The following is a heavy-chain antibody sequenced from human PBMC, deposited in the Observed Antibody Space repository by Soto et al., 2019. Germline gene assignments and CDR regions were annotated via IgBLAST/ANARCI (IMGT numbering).Heavy chain of an antibody. CDR3: ARSIVVVTALDY. Sequence: GASVKVSCKASGYTFTIYAMHWVRQAPGQRLEWMGWINAGNGNTKYSQKLQGRVTITRDTSASTAYMELSSLRSEDTAVYYCARSIVVVTALDYWGQGTLVTVSS. J-gene: IGHJ4*02. CDR1: GYTFTIYA. D-gene: IGHD2-21*02. V-gene: IGHV1-3*01. CDR2: INAGNGNT.